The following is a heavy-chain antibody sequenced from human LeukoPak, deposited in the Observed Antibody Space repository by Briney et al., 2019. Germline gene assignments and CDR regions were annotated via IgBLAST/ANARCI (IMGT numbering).Heavy chain of an antibody. Sequence: ASVKASCKASGYTFTSYYMHWVRQAPGQGLEWMGIINPSGGSTSYAQKFQGRVTMTRDTSTSTVYMELSSLRSEDTAVYYCARVASPGGIDYWGQGTLVTVSS. J-gene: IGHJ4*02. CDR2: INPSGGST. CDR3: ARVASPGGIDY. D-gene: IGHD3-16*01. CDR1: GYTFTSYY. V-gene: IGHV1-46*01.